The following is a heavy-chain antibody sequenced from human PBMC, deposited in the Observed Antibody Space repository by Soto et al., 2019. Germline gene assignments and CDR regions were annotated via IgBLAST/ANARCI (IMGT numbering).Heavy chain of an antibody. CDR3: ARDESVSPLADYYYGMDV. J-gene: IGHJ6*02. CDR2: ISYDGSNK. CDR1: GFTFSRYG. V-gene: IGHV3-30*19. Sequence: GGSLRLSCAASGFTFSRYGMHWVRQAPGRGLEWVAVISYDGSNKYYADSVKGRFTISRDNSKNTLYLQMNSLRAEDTAVYYCARDESVSPLADYYYGMDVWGQGNTVTVSS.